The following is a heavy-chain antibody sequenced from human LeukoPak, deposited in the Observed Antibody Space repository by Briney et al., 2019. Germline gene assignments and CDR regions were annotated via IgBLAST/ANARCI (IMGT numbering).Heavy chain of an antibody. CDR1: GFTFSSYS. J-gene: IGHJ4*02. CDR3: ARVRKGSNDDDY. V-gene: IGHV3-21*01. D-gene: IGHD1-1*01. Sequence: PGGSLRLSCAASGFTFSSYSMNWVRQAPGKGLEWVSSISSSSSYIYYADSVKGRFTISRDNAKNSLYLQMNSLRAEDTAVYYCARVRKGSNDDDYWGQGTLVTVSS. CDR2: ISSSSSYI.